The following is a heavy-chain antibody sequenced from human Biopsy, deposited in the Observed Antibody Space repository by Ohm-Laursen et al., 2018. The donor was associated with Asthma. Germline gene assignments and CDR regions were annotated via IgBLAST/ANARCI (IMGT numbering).Heavy chain of an antibody. D-gene: IGHD7-27*01. CDR2: ISYTGSA. CDR1: GGYLTGHY. Sequence: SDTLSLTCTVYGGYLTGHYWNWIRQPPGKGLEWMGSISYTGSAYHNPSLKSRVTISVDTSKNHFSLKLSPVTAADTAVYHCARHWDWGSFFDYWGQGTPVTVSS. J-gene: IGHJ4*02. CDR3: ARHWDWGSFFDY. V-gene: IGHV4-39*01.